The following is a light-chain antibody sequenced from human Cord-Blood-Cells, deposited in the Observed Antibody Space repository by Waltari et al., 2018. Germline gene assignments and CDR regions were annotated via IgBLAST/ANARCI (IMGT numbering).Light chain of an antibody. J-gene: IGKJ1*01. CDR1: QGISNS. Sequence: DIQMTQSPSSLSASVGDRVTITCRASQGISNSLAWYQQKPGKAPKLLLYAASRLESGVPPRFSGSGSGTDYTLTISSLQPEDFATYYCQQYYSTPTFGQGTKVEIK. V-gene: IGKV1-NL1*01. CDR3: QQYYSTPT. CDR2: AAS.